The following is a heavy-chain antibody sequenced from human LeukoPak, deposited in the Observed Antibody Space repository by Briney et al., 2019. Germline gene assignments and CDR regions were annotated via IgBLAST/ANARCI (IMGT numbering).Heavy chain of an antibody. V-gene: IGHV1-69*13. J-gene: IGHJ4*02. CDR3: ARGPGGYNLELDY. D-gene: IGHD5-24*01. CDR1: GGTFSSYA. CDR2: IIPIFGTA. Sequence: SVKVSCKASGGTFSSYAISWVRQAPGQGLEWMGGIIPIFGTANYAQKFQGRVTITADESTSTAYVELSSLRSEDTAVYYCARGPGGYNLELDYWGQGTLVTVSS.